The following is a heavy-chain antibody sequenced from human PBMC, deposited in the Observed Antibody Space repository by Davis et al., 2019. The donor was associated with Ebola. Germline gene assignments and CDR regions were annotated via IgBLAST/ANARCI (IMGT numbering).Heavy chain of an antibody. CDR3: AREPTVTTAYYYYYYMDV. V-gene: IGHV4-34*01. D-gene: IGHD4-11*01. CDR1: GGSFSGYY. Sequence: PSETLSLTCAVYGGSFSGYYWSWIRQPPGKGLEWIGEINHSGSTNYNPSLKSRVTISVDTSKNQFSLKLSSVTAADTAVYYCAREPTVTTAYYYYYYMDVWGKGTTVTVSS. J-gene: IGHJ6*03. CDR2: INHSGST.